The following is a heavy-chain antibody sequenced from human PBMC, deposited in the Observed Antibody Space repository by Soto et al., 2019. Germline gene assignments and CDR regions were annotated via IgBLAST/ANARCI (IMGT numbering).Heavy chain of an antibody. CDR1: GFTFGDYA. CDR2: IRSKAYGGTT. Sequence: GGSLRLSCTASGFTFGDYAMSWFRQAPGKGLEWVGFIRSKAYGGTTEYAASVKGRFTISRDDSKSIAYLQMNSLKTEDTAVYYCTRGPPPLPITMVRGENAFDIWGQGKMVTVSS. J-gene: IGHJ3*02. D-gene: IGHD3-10*01. V-gene: IGHV3-49*03. CDR3: TRGPPPLPITMVRGENAFDI.